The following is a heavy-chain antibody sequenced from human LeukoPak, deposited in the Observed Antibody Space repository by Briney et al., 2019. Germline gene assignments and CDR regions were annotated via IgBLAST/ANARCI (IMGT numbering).Heavy chain of an antibody. D-gene: IGHD5-12*01. Sequence: PSETLSLTCTVSGGSINYYYWMWIRQPPGKGLEWIGYIYHSGSTYYNPSLKSRVTISVDRSKNQFSLKLSSVAAADTAVYYCARSLRSAPFDYWGQGTLVTVSS. CDR2: IYHSGST. CDR1: GGSINYYY. J-gene: IGHJ4*02. CDR3: ARSLRSAPFDY. V-gene: IGHV4-30-2*01.